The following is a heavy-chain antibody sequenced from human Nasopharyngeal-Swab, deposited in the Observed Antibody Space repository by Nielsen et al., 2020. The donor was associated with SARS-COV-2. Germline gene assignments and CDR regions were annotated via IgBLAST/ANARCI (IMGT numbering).Heavy chain of an antibody. CDR3: ARGATRGNYDFWSGYYSSWFDP. J-gene: IGHJ5*02. V-gene: IGHV4-34*01. D-gene: IGHD3-3*01. CDR2: INHSGST. CDR1: GGSFSGYY. Sequence: SETLSLTCAVYGGSFSGYYWSWIRQPPGKGLEWIGEINHSGSTKYNPSLKSRVTISVDTSKNQFSLKLSSATAADTAVYYCARGATRGNYDFWSGYYSSWFDPWGQGTLVTVSS.